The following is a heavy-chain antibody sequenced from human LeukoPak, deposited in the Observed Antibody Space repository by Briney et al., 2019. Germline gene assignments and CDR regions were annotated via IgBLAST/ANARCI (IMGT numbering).Heavy chain of an antibody. V-gene: IGHV1-58*02. CDR2: IVVGSGNT. D-gene: IGHD2-21*01. Sequence: GASVKVSCKASGFTFTSSAMQWVRQARGQRLEWIGWIVVGSGNTNYAQKFQERVTITRDMSTSTAYMELSRLRSDDTAVYYCARDCEGYFDYWGQGTLVTVSS. CDR1: GFTFTSSA. J-gene: IGHJ4*02. CDR3: ARDCEGYFDY.